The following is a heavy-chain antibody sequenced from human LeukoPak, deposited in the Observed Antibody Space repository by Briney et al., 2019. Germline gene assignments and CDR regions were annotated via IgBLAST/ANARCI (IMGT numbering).Heavy chain of an antibody. D-gene: IGHD2-21*02. J-gene: IGHJ2*01. V-gene: IGHV4-59*08. CDR2: IYYSGST. CDR3: ARRPPLYCGGDCYSGYFDL. Sequence: SETLSLTCTVSGGSISSYYWSWIRQSPGKGLEWIGYIYYSGSTNYNPSLKTRVTISVDTSKNQFSLNLSSVTAADTAVYYCARRPPLYCGGDCYSGYFDLWGRGTLVTVSS. CDR1: GGSISSYY.